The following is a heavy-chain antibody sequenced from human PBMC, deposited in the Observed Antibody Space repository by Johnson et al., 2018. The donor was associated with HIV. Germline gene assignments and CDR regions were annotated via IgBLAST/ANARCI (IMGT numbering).Heavy chain of an antibody. V-gene: IGHV3-30*03. CDR1: GFTFSSDG. D-gene: IGHD3-10*01. CDR2: ISDDGRDK. Sequence: QLQLVESGGGVVQPGRYLRLSCAASGFTFSSDGMHWVRQAPGKGLEWGAVISDDGRDKYYGDSVKGRLTNSRANSENTLNLQMNSLRGEDTAVYYCATTMASVPLYDAFDVWGPGTMVTVSS. J-gene: IGHJ3*01. CDR3: ATTMASVPLYDAFDV.